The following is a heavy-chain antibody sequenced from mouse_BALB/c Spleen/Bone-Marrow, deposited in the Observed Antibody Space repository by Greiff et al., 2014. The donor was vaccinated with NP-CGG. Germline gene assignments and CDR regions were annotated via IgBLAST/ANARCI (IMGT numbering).Heavy chain of an antibody. Sequence: EVQVVESGGGLVKPGGSLKLSCAASGFAFSSYDMSWVRQTPEKRLEWVAYISSGGGSTYYPDTVKGRFTISRDNAKNTLYLQMGSLKSEDTAMYYCARHRYYFDYWGQGTTLTVSS. J-gene: IGHJ2*01. CDR1: GFAFSSYD. CDR2: ISSGGGST. CDR3: ARHRYYFDY. V-gene: IGHV5-12-1*01.